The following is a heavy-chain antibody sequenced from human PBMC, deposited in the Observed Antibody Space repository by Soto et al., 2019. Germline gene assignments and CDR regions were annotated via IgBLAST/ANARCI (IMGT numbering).Heavy chain of an antibody. CDR1: GFTFSSYG. CDR2: IWYDGSNK. Sequence: QVQLVESGGGVVQPGRSLRLSCAASGFTFSSYGMHWVRQAPGKGLEWVAVIWYDGSNKYYADSVKGRFTISRDNSKNTLYLQMNSLRAEDTAVYYCARDATYYYGSGSYYNTNEYYYYYGMDVWGQGTTVTVSS. CDR3: ARDATYYYGSGSYYNTNEYYYYYGMDV. D-gene: IGHD3-10*01. V-gene: IGHV3-33*01. J-gene: IGHJ6*02.